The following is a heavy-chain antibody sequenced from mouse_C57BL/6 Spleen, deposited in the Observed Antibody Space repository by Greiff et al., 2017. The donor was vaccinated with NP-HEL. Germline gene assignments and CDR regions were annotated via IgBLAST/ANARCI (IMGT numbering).Heavy chain of an antibody. J-gene: IGHJ4*01. Sequence: VQLQQSGPELVKPGASVKIPCKASGYTFTDYNMDWVKQSHGKSLEWIGDINPNNGGTIYNQKFKGKATLTVDKSSSTAYMELRSLTSEDTAVYYCARWGVDYYVSSYDYAMDYWGQGTSVTVSS. V-gene: IGHV1-18*01. CDR3: ARWGVDYYVSSYDYAMDY. D-gene: IGHD1-1*01. CDR2: INPNNGGT. CDR1: GYTFTDYN.